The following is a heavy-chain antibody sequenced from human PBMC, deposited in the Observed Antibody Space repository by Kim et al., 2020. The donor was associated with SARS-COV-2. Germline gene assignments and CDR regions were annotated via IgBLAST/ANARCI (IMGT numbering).Heavy chain of an antibody. J-gene: IGHJ6*02. V-gene: IGHV3-11*05. D-gene: IGHD2-15*01. Sequence: VKGRFTISRDNAKNSLYLQMNSLRAEDTAVYYCARVVAARMASYYYGMDVWGQGTTVTVSS. CDR3: ARVVAARMASYYYGMDV.